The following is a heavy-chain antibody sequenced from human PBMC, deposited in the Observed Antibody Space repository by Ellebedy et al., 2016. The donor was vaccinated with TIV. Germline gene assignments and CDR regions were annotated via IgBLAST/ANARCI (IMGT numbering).Heavy chain of an antibody. CDR3: ARRGD. Sequence: GESLKISXAASGFTFSTSGMNWVRQAPGKGLEWVSSISSSRTYIYYADSVKGRFTISRDNAKNSLFLQMNSLRAEDTAVYYCARRGDWGQGTLVTVSS. CDR1: GFTFSTSG. D-gene: IGHD1-26*01. V-gene: IGHV3-21*06. J-gene: IGHJ4*02. CDR2: ISSSRTYI.